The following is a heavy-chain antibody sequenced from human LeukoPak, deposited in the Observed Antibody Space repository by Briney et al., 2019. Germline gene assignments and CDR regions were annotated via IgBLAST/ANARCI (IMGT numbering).Heavy chain of an antibody. Sequence: GGSLRLSCAASGFTFSNYEMHWVRQAPGKGLEWVANIKQDGSEKYYVDSVKGRFTISRDNAKNSLYLQMNSLRAEDTAVYYCARDGATFSGYDWYYYMDVWGKGTTVTVSS. V-gene: IGHV3-7*01. CDR2: IKQDGSEK. D-gene: IGHD5-12*01. CDR1: GFTFSNYE. J-gene: IGHJ6*03. CDR3: ARDGATFSGYDWYYYMDV.